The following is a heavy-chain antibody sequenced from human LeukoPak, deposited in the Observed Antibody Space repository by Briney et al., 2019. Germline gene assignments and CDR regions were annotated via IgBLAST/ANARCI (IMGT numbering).Heavy chain of an antibody. V-gene: IGHV1-2*02. CDR2: INPNSGGT. D-gene: IGHD6-13*01. CDR1: GYTFTAYY. Sequence: ASVKVSSTASGYTFTAYYMYRVRQTPGQGLEWIGWINPNSGGTNYTQKFQGRVTMTSETYISTAYVELSRLRADDTAVYYCARDQGAGTDRFWMNYYYGMDVWGQGTTVTVCS. CDR3: ARDQGAGTDRFWMNYYYGMDV. J-gene: IGHJ6*02.